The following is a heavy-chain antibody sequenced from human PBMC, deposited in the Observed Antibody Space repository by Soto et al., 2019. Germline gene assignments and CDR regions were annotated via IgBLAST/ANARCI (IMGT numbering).Heavy chain of an antibody. Sequence: QVQLVESGGGVVQPGRSLRLSCAASGFTFSSYGMHWVRQAPDKGLEWVAVISYDGSNKYYADSVKGRFTISRDNSKNTLYLQMNSLRAEDTAVYYCAKSFGYYFDYWGQGTLVTVSS. V-gene: IGHV3-30*18. CDR3: AKSFGYYFDY. CDR1: GFTFSSYG. D-gene: IGHD3-10*01. CDR2: ISYDGSNK. J-gene: IGHJ4*02.